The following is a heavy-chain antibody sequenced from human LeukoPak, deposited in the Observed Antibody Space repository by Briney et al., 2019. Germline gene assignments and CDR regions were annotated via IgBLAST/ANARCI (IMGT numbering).Heavy chain of an antibody. D-gene: IGHD1-26*01. CDR2: IGGDAVAT. J-gene: IGHJ4*02. CDR3: AKYVLTGPTRAFDY. Sequence: PGGSLRLSCAASGFSFKSYAMTWVRQAPGKGLEWASVIGGDAVATYYADSVTGRFTISRDNSRNTVYLQMNSLRAEDTALYYCAKYVLTGPTRAFDYWGQGSLVTVSS. V-gene: IGHV3-23*01. CDR1: GFSFKSYA.